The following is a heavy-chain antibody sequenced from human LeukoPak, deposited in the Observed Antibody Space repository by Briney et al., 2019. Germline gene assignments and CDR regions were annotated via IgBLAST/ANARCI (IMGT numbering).Heavy chain of an antibody. Sequence: GGSLRLSCAASGFTLSSYWMAWIRQAPGKGLEWVANNKEDGTDKYYLDSLKGRFTISRDNTKNSLFLQLNSLRAEDTAVYYCVRDRGWFHFDLWGQGTLVTVSS. CDR1: GFTLSSYW. CDR3: VRDRGWFHFDL. V-gene: IGHV3-7*01. CDR2: NKEDGTDK. J-gene: IGHJ4*02. D-gene: IGHD3-10*01.